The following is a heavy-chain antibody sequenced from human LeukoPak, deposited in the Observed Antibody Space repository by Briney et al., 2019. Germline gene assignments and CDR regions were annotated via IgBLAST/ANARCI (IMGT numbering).Heavy chain of an antibody. CDR1: GYTFTSYA. CDR3: ARARRGSSWYTEEVAFDY. J-gene: IGHJ4*02. CDR2: INAGNGNT. D-gene: IGHD6-13*01. Sequence: GASVKVSCKASGYTFTSYAMHWVRQAPGQRLEWMGWINAGNGNTKYSQKFQGRVTITRDTSASTAYMELSSLRSEDTAVYYCARARRGSSWYTEEVAFDYWGQGTLVTVSS. V-gene: IGHV1-3*01.